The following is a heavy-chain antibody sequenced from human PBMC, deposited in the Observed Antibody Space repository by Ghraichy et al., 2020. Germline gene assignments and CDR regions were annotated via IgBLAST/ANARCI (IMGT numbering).Heavy chain of an antibody. CDR3: ARVEKKACAFWSCYYTGRCDP. CDR1: GGSLSSGDYY. V-gene: IGHV4-30-4*01. J-gene: IGHJ5*02. D-gene: IGHD3-3*01. Sequence: SETLSLTCTASGGSLSSGDYYWSWIRQPPGKGLEWIGYIFYSGNTYYNPSLKSRLTISVDTSKNQFSLKLSSVTAADTAVYYCARVEKKACAFWSCYYTGRCDPWGQGTLVTVSS. CDR2: IFYSGNT.